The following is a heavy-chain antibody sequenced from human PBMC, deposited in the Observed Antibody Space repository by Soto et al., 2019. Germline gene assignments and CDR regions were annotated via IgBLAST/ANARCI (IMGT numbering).Heavy chain of an antibody. CDR3: ASGTSEDTFDI. D-gene: IGHD6-13*01. Sequence: EVQLVESGGGLVQPGGSLRLSCAASGFTFSSYSMNWVRQAPGKGLEWVSYISSSSGTIYYVDSVKGRFTISTDNPKNSLYLQMNTLRAEDTAVYYCASGTSEDTFDIWGQGTMVTASS. CDR2: ISSSSGTI. CDR1: GFTFSSYS. J-gene: IGHJ3*02. V-gene: IGHV3-48*01.